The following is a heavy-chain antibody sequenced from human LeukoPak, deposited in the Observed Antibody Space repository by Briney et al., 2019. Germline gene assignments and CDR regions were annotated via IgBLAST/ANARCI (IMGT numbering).Heavy chain of an antibody. CDR2: IYYSGST. J-gene: IGHJ5*02. CDR3: AREEATDKHNWFDP. Sequence: PSETLSLTCTVSGGSISSGGYYWSWIRQHPGKGLEWIGYIYYSGSTYYNPSLKSRVTISVDTSKNQFSLKLSSVTAADTAVYYCAREEATDKHNWFDPWGQGTLVTVSS. V-gene: IGHV4-31*03. CDR1: GGSISSGGYY. D-gene: IGHD5-24*01.